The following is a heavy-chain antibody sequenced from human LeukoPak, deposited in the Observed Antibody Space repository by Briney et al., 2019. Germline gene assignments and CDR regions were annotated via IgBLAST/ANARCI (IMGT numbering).Heavy chain of an antibody. D-gene: IGHD3-10*01. V-gene: IGHV3-30*18. Sequence: GGSLRLSCAASGFTFSSYGMHWVRQAPGKGLECVAVISYDGSNKYYADSVKGRFTISRDNSKNTLYLQMNSLRAEDTAVYYCAKSMVRGVIITGSYGMDLWGQGTTVTVSS. CDR1: GFTFSSYG. J-gene: IGHJ6*02. CDR2: ISYDGSNK. CDR3: AKSMVRGVIITGSYGMDL.